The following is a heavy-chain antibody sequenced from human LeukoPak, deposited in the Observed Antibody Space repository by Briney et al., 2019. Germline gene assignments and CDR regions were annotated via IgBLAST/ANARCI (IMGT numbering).Heavy chain of an antibody. CDR2: ISSSSSYI. V-gene: IGHV3-21*01. Sequence: SGGSLRLSCAASGFTFSSYSMNWVRQAPGKGLEWVSSISSSSSYIYYADSVKGRFTISRDNAKNSLYLQMNSLRAEDTAVYYCAINLIPINGHQQLARNPPSHYYYYYGMDVWGQGTTVTVSS. D-gene: IGHD6-13*01. J-gene: IGHJ6*02. CDR3: AINLIPINGHQQLARNPPSHYYYYYGMDV. CDR1: GFTFSSYS.